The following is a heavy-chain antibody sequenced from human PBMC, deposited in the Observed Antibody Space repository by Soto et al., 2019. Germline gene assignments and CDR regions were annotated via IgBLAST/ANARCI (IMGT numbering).Heavy chain of an antibody. V-gene: IGHV4-38-2*02. CDR3: ARETPTDEYSSSFFDY. D-gene: IGHD6-6*01. CDR2: IYHSGST. CDR1: GYSISSGYY. Sequence: SETLSLTCTVSGYSISSGYYWGWIRQPPGKGLEWIGSIYHSGSTYYNPSLRSRVTISVDTSKNQFSLKLSSVTAADTAVYYCARETPTDEYSSSFFDYWGQGTLVTVSS. J-gene: IGHJ4*02.